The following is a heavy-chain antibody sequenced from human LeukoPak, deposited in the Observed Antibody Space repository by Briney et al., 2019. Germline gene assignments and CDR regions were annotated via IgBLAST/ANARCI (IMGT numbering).Heavy chain of an antibody. V-gene: IGHV3-74*03. D-gene: IGHD2-2*01. CDR3: ARDRYPAAREFDY. J-gene: IGHJ4*02. CDR1: GFTFSSYG. Sequence: PGGSLRLSCAASGFTFSSYGMHWVRQAPGKGLVWVSHINNDGSSTKYADSVKGRFTISRDNAKNTLYLQMNNLRAEDTAMYYCARDRYPAAREFDYWGQGTLVTVSS. CDR2: INNDGSST.